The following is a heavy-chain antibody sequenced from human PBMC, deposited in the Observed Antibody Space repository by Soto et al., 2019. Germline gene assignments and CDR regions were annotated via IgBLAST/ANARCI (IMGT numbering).Heavy chain of an antibody. V-gene: IGHV4-59*08. CDR1: GDSFTSYF. J-gene: IGHJ4*02. CDR3: ATRVPNTRAYVGVFDY. CDR2: VYHTGST. D-gene: IGHD3-16*01. Sequence: PSETLSLTCTVSGDSFTSYFWSWLRQPPGKGLEWIGYVYHTGSTEYNPSLESRVVISIDTSKNQFSLKLNSVTAADTAVYYCATRVPNTRAYVGVFDYWGQGTQVTVSS.